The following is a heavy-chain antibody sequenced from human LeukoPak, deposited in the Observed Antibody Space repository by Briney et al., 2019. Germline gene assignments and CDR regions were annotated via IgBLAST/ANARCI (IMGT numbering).Heavy chain of an antibody. CDR1: GGSFSGYY. J-gene: IGHJ5*02. Sequence: SETLSLTCAVYGGSFSGYYWSWIRQPPGKGLEWIGEISHSGSTNYNPSLKSRVTISVDTSKNQFSLKLSSVTAADTAVYYCARVPYPLVGVVPWFDPWGQGTLVTVSS. D-gene: IGHD3-3*01. CDR2: ISHSGST. V-gene: IGHV4-34*01. CDR3: ARVPYPLVGVVPWFDP.